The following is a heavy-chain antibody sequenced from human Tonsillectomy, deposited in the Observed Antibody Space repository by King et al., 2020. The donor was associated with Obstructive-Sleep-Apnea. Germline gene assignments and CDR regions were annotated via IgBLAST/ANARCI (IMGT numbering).Heavy chain of an antibody. D-gene: IGHD1-26*01. CDR2: IYYSGST. Sequence: VQLQESGPGLVKPSETLSLTCTVSGGSISSYYWSWIRQPPGKGLEWIGYIYYSGSTNYNPSLKSRVTISVDTSKNQFSLKLSSVTAADTAVYYCARQGGGSYYGYYYGMDVWGKGTTVTVSS. CDR3: ARQGGGSYYGYYYGMDV. J-gene: IGHJ6*04. V-gene: IGHV4-59*08. CDR1: GGSISSYY.